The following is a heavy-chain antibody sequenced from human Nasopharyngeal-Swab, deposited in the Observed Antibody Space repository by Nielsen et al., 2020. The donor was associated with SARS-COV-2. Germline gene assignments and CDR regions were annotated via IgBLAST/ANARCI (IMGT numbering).Heavy chain of an antibody. CDR3: ARGRFTVHKYYYYYYGMDV. D-gene: IGHD4-17*01. Sequence: GALRLSCAVYGGSFSGYYWSWVRQPPGKGREGIGEINHSGSTNYNPSLKSRVTISVDTSKNQFSLKLSSVTAADTAVYYCARGRFTVHKYYYYYYGMDVWGQGTTVTVSS. CDR1: GGSFSGYY. V-gene: IGHV4-34*01. J-gene: IGHJ6*02. CDR2: INHSGST.